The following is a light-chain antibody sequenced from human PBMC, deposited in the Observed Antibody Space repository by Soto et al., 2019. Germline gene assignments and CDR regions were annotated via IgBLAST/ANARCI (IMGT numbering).Light chain of an antibody. CDR2: GAS. CDR1: QNINSY. V-gene: IGKV1-39*01. J-gene: IGKJ5*01. Sequence: DIQMSQSPSSLSASVGDRVTITCRARQNINSYLNWYQHKPGAAPKLLIFGASNLESGVPSRFSGSGSGTEFTLSISSLQPEDFATYYCQQGYSTTPITFGQGTRLEI. CDR3: QQGYSTTPIT.